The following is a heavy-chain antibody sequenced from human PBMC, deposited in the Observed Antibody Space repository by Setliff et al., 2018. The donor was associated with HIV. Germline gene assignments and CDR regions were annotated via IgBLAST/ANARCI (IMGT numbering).Heavy chain of an antibody. D-gene: IGHD6-6*01. J-gene: IGHJ1*01. Sequence: PSETLSLTCAVYGGSFSGYYWSWIRQPPGKGLEWIGEINHSGSTNYNPSLKSRVTISVDTSKNQFSLKLSSVTAADTAVYYCARVSPASIAARPWYFQHWGQGTRVTVSA. V-gene: IGHV4-34*01. CDR3: ARVSPASIAARPWYFQH. CDR1: GGSFSGYY. CDR2: INHSGST.